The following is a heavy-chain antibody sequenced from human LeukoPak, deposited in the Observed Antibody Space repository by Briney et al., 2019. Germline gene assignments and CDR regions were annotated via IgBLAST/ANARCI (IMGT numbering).Heavy chain of an antibody. J-gene: IGHJ4*02. V-gene: IGHV3-15*01. CDR1: GFTFSKAW. CDR3: WGEATNFDY. Sequence: GGSLRLSCAASGFTFSKAWMSWVRQAPGKGLEWVGRIKSKTDGGTTDYAAHVKGRFTISRDDSKNTLYLQMISVKTEDTDVYYCWGEATNFDYWGRGTLVTVSS. CDR2: IKSKTDGGTT. D-gene: IGHD1-26*01.